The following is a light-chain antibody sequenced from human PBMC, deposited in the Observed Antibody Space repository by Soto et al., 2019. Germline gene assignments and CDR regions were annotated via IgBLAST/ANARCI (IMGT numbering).Light chain of an antibody. J-gene: IGKJ5*01. CDR3: QQYGSSPWIT. CDR1: ETVHSN. Sequence: EVVMTQSPATLSVFPGERATLSCRASETVHSNLAWYQQKPGQAPRLLISGASTRATGIPDRFSGSGSGTDFTLTISRLEPEDFAVYYCQQYGSSPWITFGQGTRLEIK. V-gene: IGKV3-20*01. CDR2: GAS.